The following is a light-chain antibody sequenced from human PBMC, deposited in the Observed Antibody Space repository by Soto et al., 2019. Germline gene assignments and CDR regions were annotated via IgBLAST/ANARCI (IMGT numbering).Light chain of an antibody. CDR2: DAS. CDR1: QVINTW. CDR3: QQYYRDLYT. V-gene: IGKV1-5*01. Sequence: DIQMTQSPSTLSASVGDRVTITCRASQVINTWLAWYQQKPGKAPKLLIYDASRLISGVPSRFSGSGSGTDFTLTISSLQPDDFATYYCQQYYRDLYTFGQGTKLEIE. J-gene: IGKJ2*01.